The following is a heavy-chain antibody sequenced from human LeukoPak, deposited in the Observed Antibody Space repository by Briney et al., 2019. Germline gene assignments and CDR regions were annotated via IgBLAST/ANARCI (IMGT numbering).Heavy chain of an antibody. Sequence: PGRSLRLSCAASGFNFSNYVMHWVRQAPGKGLEWVAVLSHEGSRTSYADSVKGRFTISRDNSKNTLYLQINSLRPEDTAVYYCAKDQSQWGQGTLVIVSS. V-gene: IGHV3-30*18. J-gene: IGHJ4*02. CDR2: LSHEGSRT. CDR3: AKDQSQ. CDR1: GFNFSNYV.